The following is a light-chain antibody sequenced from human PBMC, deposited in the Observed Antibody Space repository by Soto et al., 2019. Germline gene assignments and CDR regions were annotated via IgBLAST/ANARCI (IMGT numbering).Light chain of an antibody. Sequence: EIVLTQSPGTQSLSPGERATLSCRASQSVTRNYLARYQQKPGQAPRLLIYDASRRATGMPDRFSGSVSGTDFALTISRLEPEDFAVYYCQHYGSSPITFGGGAKVEIK. CDR2: DAS. CDR3: QHYGSSPIT. CDR1: QSVTRNY. J-gene: IGKJ4*01. V-gene: IGKV3-20*01.